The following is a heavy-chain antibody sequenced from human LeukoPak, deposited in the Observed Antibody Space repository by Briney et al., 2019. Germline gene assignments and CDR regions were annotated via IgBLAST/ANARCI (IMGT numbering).Heavy chain of an antibody. CDR3: ARDIYDSSDYGFDY. Sequence: SETLSLTCTVSGGSISSYYWSWIRQPPGKGLEWIGYIYYSGSTNYNPSLKSRVTISVDTSKNQFSLKLSSVTAADTAVYYCARDIYDSSDYGFDYWGQGTLVTVSS. J-gene: IGHJ4*02. CDR1: GGSISSYY. D-gene: IGHD3-22*01. V-gene: IGHV4-59*01. CDR2: IYYSGST.